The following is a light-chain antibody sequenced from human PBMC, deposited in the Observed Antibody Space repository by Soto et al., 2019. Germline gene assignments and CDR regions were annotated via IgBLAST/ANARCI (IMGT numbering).Light chain of an antibody. CDR3: QQHESYPRT. CDR1: QSINTW. Sequence: GDRVTITCRASQSINTWLAWYQQKPGKAPSLLIYTASSLESGVPSRFSGSGSGTEFTLTISSLQPDDFATYYCQQHESYPRTFGQGTKVEIK. J-gene: IGKJ1*01. CDR2: TAS. V-gene: IGKV1-5*03.